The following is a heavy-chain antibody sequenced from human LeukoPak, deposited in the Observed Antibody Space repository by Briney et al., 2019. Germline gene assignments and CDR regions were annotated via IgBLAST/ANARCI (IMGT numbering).Heavy chain of an antibody. CDR2: IYYSGNT. CDR3: ARRARATAGGDYFDY. D-gene: IGHD6-13*01. V-gene: IGHV4-61*01. Sequence: SETLSLTCTVSGGSVSSGSYYWSWIRQPPGKGLEWIGYIYYSGNTNYNPSLKSRVTISLDTSRNQFSLKLSSVTAADTAVYYCARRARATAGGDYFDYWGQGTLVTVSS. J-gene: IGHJ4*02. CDR1: GGSVSSGSYY.